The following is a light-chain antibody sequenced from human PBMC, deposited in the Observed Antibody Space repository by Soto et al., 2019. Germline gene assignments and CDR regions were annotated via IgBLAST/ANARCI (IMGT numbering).Light chain of an antibody. J-gene: IGKJ4*01. V-gene: IGKV1-39*01. CDR1: QSISSY. CDR2: AAS. CDR3: QQSYGTPLT. Sequence: DIQMTQSPSSLSASVGDRVTITCRASQSISSYLNWYQQKPGKAPNLLIYAASSLQSVVPSRFSGSGSWRDFTLAISSLQPEDFATYYCQQSYGTPLTFGGGTKVEI.